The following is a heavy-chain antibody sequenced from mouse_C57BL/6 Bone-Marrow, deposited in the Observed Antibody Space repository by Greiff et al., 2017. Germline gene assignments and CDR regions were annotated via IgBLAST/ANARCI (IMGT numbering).Heavy chain of an antibody. Sequence: VQLQQSGPELVKPGASVKMSCKASGYTFTDYNMHWVKQSHGKSLEWIGYINPNNGGTSYNQKFKGKATLTVNKSSSTAYMELRSLTSEESAVYYGAREGLLAPGSSYWGQGTSVTVSS. CDR2: INPNNGGT. CDR1: GYTFTDYN. CDR3: AREGLLAPGSSY. D-gene: IGHD1-1*01. J-gene: IGHJ4*01. V-gene: IGHV1-22*01.